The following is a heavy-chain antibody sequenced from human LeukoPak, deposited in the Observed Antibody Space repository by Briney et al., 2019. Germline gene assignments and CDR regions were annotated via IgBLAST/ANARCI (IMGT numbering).Heavy chain of an antibody. J-gene: IGHJ4*02. D-gene: IGHD1-26*01. Sequence: SETLSLTCTVSDDSITIYYWSWIRQPPGKGLEWIGYIYDSGSTNYNPSLKSRVTISVDTSKNKFSLKLSSVTAADTAVYYCARGGSYLGHCDYWGQGSLVTVSS. CDR1: DDSITIYY. CDR2: IYDSGST. CDR3: ARGGSYLGHCDY. V-gene: IGHV4-59*01.